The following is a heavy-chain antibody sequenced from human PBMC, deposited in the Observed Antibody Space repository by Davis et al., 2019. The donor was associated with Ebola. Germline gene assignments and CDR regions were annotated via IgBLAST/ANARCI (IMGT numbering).Heavy chain of an antibody. CDR2: ISSGCYYI. D-gene: IGHD3-22*01. CDR1: GFTFSHYD. Sequence: PGGSLRLSCAASGFTFSHYDMNWVRQAPGKGLEWVSSISSGCYYIYYADSLKGRFTISRDNAKNSLYLQMNSLRAEETAVYHCARGGYYDSTGYSHDAFDIWGQGTMVTVSS. V-gene: IGHV3-21*01. CDR3: ARGGYYDSTGYSHDAFDI. J-gene: IGHJ3*02.